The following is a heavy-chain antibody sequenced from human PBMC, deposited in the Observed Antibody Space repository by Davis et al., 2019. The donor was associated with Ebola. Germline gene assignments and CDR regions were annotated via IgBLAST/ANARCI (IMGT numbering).Heavy chain of an antibody. CDR3: VRIEHPPDAGGYHSIFDT. D-gene: IGHD2-8*02. CDR1: GFAFSSYG. CDR2: IWYDGSNK. V-gene: IGHV3-33*01. Sequence: GGSLRLSCAASGFAFSSYGMHWVRQAPGKGLEWVAVIWYDGSNKYYADSVKGRFTISRDNAKNSLYLQMNSLRADDTAIYYCVRIEHPPDAGGYHSIFDTWGQGTLVTVSS. J-gene: IGHJ4*02.